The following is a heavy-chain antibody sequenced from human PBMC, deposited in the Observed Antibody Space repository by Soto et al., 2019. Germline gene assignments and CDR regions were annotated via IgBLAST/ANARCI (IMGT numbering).Heavy chain of an antibody. Sequence: QVQLVQSGAEVKKPGSSVKVSCKASGGTFSSYAISWVRQAPGQGLEWMGGIIPISGTANYAQKFQGRVTITADESTTTAEMERSSMRSEDTAVYYCARSQGSSTSLEIYYYYYYGMDVWGQGTTVTVSS. CDR2: IIPISGTA. J-gene: IGHJ6*02. CDR1: GGTFSSYA. CDR3: ARSQGSSTSLEIYYYYYYGMDV. V-gene: IGHV1-69*01. D-gene: IGHD2-2*01.